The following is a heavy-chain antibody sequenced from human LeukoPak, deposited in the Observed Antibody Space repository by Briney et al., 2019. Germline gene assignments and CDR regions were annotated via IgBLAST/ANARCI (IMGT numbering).Heavy chain of an antibody. CDR1: GFTFSSYG. Sequence: PGGSLRLSCAASGFTFSSYGMHWVRQAPGKGLEWVAVISYDGSNKYYADSVKGRFTISRDNSKNTLYLQMNSLRAEDTAVYYCAKNRYSYYLDAFDIWGQGTMVTVSS. V-gene: IGHV3-30*18. CDR3: AKNRYSYYLDAFDI. J-gene: IGHJ3*02. CDR2: ISYDGSNK. D-gene: IGHD5-18*01.